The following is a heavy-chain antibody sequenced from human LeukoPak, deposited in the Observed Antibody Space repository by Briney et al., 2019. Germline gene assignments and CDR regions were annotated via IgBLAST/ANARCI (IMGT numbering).Heavy chain of an antibody. CDR3: TSVRYSDWSFFRLAY. D-gene: IGHD3-9*01. Sequence: ASVKVSCKASGYTFTGYYMHWVRQAPGQGLEWMGWINPNSGGTNYAQKFQGRVTMTEDTSTDTAYMELRSLRSDDTAVYCATSVRYSDWSFFRLAYWGQGTQVTVSS. V-gene: IGHV1-2*02. CDR2: INPNSGGT. J-gene: IGHJ4*02. CDR1: GYTFTGYY.